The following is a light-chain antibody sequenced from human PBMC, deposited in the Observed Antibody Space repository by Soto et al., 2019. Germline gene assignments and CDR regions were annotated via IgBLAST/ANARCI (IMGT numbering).Light chain of an antibody. CDR2: DSS. CDR3: QQYNSYSPYT. Sequence: DIQMTQSPSTLSASVGDRVTITCRASQSISSWLAWYQQKPGKAPKLLIYDSSSLQRGVPSRFSGIGSGTEFTLTISSLQPDDFATYYCQQYNSYSPYTFGQGTNLEIK. J-gene: IGKJ2*01. CDR1: QSISSW. V-gene: IGKV1-5*01.